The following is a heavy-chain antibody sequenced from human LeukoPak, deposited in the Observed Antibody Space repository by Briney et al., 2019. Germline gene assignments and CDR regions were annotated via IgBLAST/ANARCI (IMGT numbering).Heavy chain of an antibody. V-gene: IGHV1-3*03. CDR1: GYTFTNYA. CDR2: IEAGNGNA. D-gene: IGHD3-22*01. CDR3: AREGDSSGYYYDY. J-gene: IGHJ4*02. Sequence: ASVKVSCKASGYTFTNYAMHWVRQAPGQRLEWMGWIEAGNGNAKYSQEFQGRVTITTDTSASAAYMELSSLRSEDTAVYYCAREGDSSGYYYDYWGQGTLVTVSS.